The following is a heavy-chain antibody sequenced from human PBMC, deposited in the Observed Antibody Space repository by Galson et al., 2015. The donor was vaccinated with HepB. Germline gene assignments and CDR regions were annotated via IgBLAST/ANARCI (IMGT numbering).Heavy chain of an antibody. J-gene: IGHJ5*02. CDR1: GGTFSSYT. CDR2: IIPIFGTA. V-gene: IGHV1-69*13. Sequence: SVKVSCKASGGTFSSYTISWVRQAPGQGLEWMGGIIPIFGTANYAQKFQGRVTITADESKSTVYMELSSLRSEDTAVYYCASDGGYCSCGSCQSNWFDPWGQGTLVTVSS. D-gene: IGHD2-15*01. CDR3: ASDGGYCSCGSCQSNWFDP.